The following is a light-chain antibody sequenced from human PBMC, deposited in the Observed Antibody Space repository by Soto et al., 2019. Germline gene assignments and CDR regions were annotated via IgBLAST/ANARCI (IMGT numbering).Light chain of an antibody. CDR2: GAS. CDR1: QSVSSNY. J-gene: IGKJ5*01. V-gene: IGKV3-20*01. CDR3: QQYGNSPIT. Sequence: EIVLTQSPGTLSLSPGERATLSCRASQSVSSNYLAWYQQKPGQAPGLLIYGASSRATGIPDRFSGSGSGTDFTLTISRLEPEDFAVYYCQQYGNSPITFGQGTRLEIK.